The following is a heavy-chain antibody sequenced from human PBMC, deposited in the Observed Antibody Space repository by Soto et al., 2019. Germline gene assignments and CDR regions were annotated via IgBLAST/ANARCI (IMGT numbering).Heavy chain of an antibody. CDR2: ISAYNGNT. CDR1: GYTLTSYG. CDR3: ARFNDYGDYFDY. D-gene: IGHD4-17*01. V-gene: IGHV1-18*01. Sequence: ASVKVSCKASGYTLTSYGISWVRQAPGQGLEWMGWISAYNGNTNYAQKLQGRVTMTTDTSTSTAYMELRSLRSDDTAVYYCARFNDYGDYFDYWGHGTLVTVSS. J-gene: IGHJ4*01.